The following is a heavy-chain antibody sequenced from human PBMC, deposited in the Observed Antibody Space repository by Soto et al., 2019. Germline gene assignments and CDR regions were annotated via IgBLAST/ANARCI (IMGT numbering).Heavy chain of an antibody. J-gene: IGHJ3*02. CDR2: ISSSSSYI. V-gene: IGHV3-21*01. Sequence: GGSLRLSCAASGFTFSSYSMNWVRQAPGKGLEWVSSISSSSSYIYYADSVKGRFTISRDNAKNSLYLQMNSLRAEDTAVYYCARETLAFRVKIPRGGAFDIWGQGTMVTVSS. CDR3: ARETLAFRVKIPRGGAFDI. D-gene: IGHD2-15*01. CDR1: GFTFSSYS.